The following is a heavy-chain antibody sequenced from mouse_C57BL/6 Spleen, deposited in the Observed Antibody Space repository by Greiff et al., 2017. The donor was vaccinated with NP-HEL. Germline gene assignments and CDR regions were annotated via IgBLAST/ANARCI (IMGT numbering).Heavy chain of an antibody. CDR2: IYPGDGDT. J-gene: IGHJ2*01. V-gene: IGHV1-80*01. Sequence: VQLQQSGAELVKPGASVKISCKASGYAFSSYWMNWVKQRPGQGLEWIGQIYPGDGDTTYNAKFKGKATMTADTSSSTAYMQLSSLTSEDTAVYFCARRGSGTFFDYWGQGTTRTVSS. CDR1: GYAFSSYW. D-gene: IGHD4-1*01. CDR3: ARRGSGTFFDY.